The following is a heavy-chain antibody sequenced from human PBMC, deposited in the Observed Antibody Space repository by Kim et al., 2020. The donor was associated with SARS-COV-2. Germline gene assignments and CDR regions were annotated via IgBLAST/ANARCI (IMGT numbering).Heavy chain of an antibody. J-gene: IGHJ3*02. CDR1: GFNFSIYA. Sequence: GGSLRLSCAASGFNFSIYAMTWVRQAPGKGPEWVSVIYSGGTTTYYVDSVKGRFTISRDDSKNTLYLQMNSLRAEDTAVYYCARGHWLDIWGQGTMVTVS. D-gene: IGHD3-10*01. CDR3: ARGHWLDI. CDR2: IYSGGTTT. V-gene: IGHV3-23*03.